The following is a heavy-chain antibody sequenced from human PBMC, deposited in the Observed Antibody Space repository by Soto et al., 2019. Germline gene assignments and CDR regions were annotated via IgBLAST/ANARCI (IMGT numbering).Heavy chain of an antibody. CDR2: FDPEDGET. CDR1: GYTLTELS. Sequence: GASVKVSCKVSGYTLTELSMHWVRQAPGKGLEWMGGFDPEDGETSYAQKFQGRVTMTGDTSTDTAYMELSSLRSEDTAVYYCATWALKIKPHAFDIWGQGTMVTVSS. J-gene: IGHJ3*02. CDR3: ATWALKIKPHAFDI. V-gene: IGHV1-24*01.